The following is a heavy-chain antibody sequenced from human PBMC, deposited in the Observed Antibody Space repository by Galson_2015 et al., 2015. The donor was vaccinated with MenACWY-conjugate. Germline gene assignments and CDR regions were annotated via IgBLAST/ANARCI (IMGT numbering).Heavy chain of an antibody. D-gene: IGHD1-26*01. V-gene: IGHV4-39*07. CDR2: IYYSGST. J-gene: IGHJ4*02. CDR3: AREKSGSSHFDY. CDR1: GDSITSSGDY. Sequence: SETLSLTCTVSGDSITSSGDYWGWLRQPPGKGLEWIGSIYYSGSTYYNPSLKSRVTISVDTSKNQFSLKLSSVTAADTAVYYCAREKSGSSHFDYWGQGTLVTVSS.